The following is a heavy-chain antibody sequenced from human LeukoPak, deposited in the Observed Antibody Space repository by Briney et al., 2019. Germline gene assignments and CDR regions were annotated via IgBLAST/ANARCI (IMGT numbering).Heavy chain of an antibody. CDR3: AKMEGQRLYDYCMDV. J-gene: IGHJ6*03. CDR2: MSGSGYYT. V-gene: IGHV3-23*01. CDR1: GFAFSNFA. D-gene: IGHD3-3*01. Sequence: GGSLRLSCAASGFAFSNFAMSWVRQAPGKGLEWVSAMSGSGYYTYYVESVKGRFTTSRDNSKNTLYLHMNSLRADDTAVYYCAKMEGQRLYDYCMDVWGRGTTVTVSS.